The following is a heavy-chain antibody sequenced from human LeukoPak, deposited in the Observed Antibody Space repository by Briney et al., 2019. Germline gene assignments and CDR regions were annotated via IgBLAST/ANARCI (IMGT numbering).Heavy chain of an antibody. CDR1: GFXFSSYS. J-gene: IGHJ4*02. Sequence: PGGSLRLSCAASGFXFSSYSMNWVRQAPGKGLEWVSYIRSSSSTIYYADSVKGRFTISRDNAKNSLYLQMNSLRDEDTAVYYCARDGIQLWTGAFDYWGQGTLVTVSS. D-gene: IGHD5-18*01. V-gene: IGHV3-48*02. CDR2: IRSSSSTI. CDR3: ARDGIQLWTGAFDY.